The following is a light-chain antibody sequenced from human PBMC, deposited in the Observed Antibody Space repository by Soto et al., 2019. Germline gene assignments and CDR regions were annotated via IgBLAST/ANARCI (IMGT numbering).Light chain of an antibody. CDR1: ETISTF. CDR2: GAS. CDR3: QQFFSAVLT. J-gene: IGKJ4*01. Sequence: DIQLTQSPSSLSASLGDSITITCRASETISTFLNWYQVQPGKAPRLLVYGASYLQVWVPVRFRASGSGTLFTLTIDNLQREDLASYFCQQFFSAVLTFGGGTRVDI. V-gene: IGKV1-39*01.